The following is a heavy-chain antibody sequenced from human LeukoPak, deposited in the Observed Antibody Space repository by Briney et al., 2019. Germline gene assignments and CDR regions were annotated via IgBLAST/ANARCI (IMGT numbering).Heavy chain of an antibody. D-gene: IGHD3-22*01. CDR1: GVSIRDTFYY. V-gene: IGHV4-39*07. Sequence: PSETLSLTCTVSGVSIRDTFYYRGWIRQPPGKGLEWIGSIYHTGRTNYSPSLKSRVTLSVDTSKNQFSLKLTSVTAADTALYHCARDPGFYYDSRETHYDNWGQGTLVTVSS. CDR2: IYHTGRT. J-gene: IGHJ4*02. CDR3: ARDPGFYYDSRETHYDN.